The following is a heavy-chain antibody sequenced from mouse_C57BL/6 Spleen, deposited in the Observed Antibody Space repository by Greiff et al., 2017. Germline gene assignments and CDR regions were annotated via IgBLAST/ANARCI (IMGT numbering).Heavy chain of an antibody. J-gene: IGHJ2*01. CDR1: GYTFTDYN. V-gene: IGHV1-18*01. CDR2: INPNNGGT. D-gene: IGHD2-5*01. Sequence: VQLQPSGPELVKPGASVKIPCKASGYTFTDYNMDWVKQSHGKSLEWIGDINPNNGGTIYNQKFKGKATLTVDKSSSTAYMELRSLTSEDTAVYYCARVGDYSNPFDYWGQGTTLTVSS. CDR3: ARVGDYSNPFDY.